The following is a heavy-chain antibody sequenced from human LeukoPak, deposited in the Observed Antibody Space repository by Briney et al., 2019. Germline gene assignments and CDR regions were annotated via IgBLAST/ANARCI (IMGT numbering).Heavy chain of an antibody. CDR2: IYYSGST. Sequence: SETLSLTCTVSGGSISSYYWSWIRQPPGKGLEWIGYIYYSGSTNYNPSLKSRVTISVDTSKNQFSLKLSSVTAADTAVYYCARASASSGWSLDYWGQGTLVTVSS. V-gene: IGHV4-59*01. CDR1: GGSISSYY. J-gene: IGHJ4*02. D-gene: IGHD6-19*01. CDR3: ARASASSGWSLDY.